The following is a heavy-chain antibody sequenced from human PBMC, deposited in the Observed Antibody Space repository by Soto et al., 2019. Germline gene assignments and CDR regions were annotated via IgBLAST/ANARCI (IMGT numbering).Heavy chain of an antibody. CDR1: GGTFSSYA. CDR3: ASPEIAVAETYYYYYGMDV. J-gene: IGHJ6*02. D-gene: IGHD6-19*01. CDR2: IIPIFGTA. Sequence: SVKVSCKASGGTFSSYAISWVRQAPGQGLEWMGGIIPIFGTANYAQKFQGRVTITADESTSTAYMELSSLRSEDTAVYYCASPEIAVAETYYYYYGMDVWGQGTTVTVSS. V-gene: IGHV1-69*13.